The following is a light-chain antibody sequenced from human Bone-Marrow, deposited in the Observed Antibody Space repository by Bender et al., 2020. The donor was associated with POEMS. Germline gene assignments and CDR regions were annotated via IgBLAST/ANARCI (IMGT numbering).Light chain of an antibody. Sequence: QSALTQPASVSGSPGQSITISCTGTSSDVGSYNYVSWYQQRPGKAPKLMIYDVTTRPSGFSNRLSGSRSGNSASLTISGLQADDEADYYCCSFVGGYTLVFGGGTKLTVL. J-gene: IGLJ3*02. CDR3: CSFVGGYTLV. CDR1: SSDVGSYNY. V-gene: IGLV2-14*01. CDR2: DVT.